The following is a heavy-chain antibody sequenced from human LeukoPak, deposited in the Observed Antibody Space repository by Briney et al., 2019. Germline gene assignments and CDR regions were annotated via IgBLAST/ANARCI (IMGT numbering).Heavy chain of an antibody. Sequence: PSETLSLTXAVSGGSISSYYWSWIRQTPGKGLEWIGYIFYSGSTNYNPSLKSRVTISVDTSKNQFSLKLSSVIAADTAVYYCARDRGKLLAYFDYWGQGTLVTVSS. CDR3: ARDRGKLLAYFDY. CDR1: GGSISSYY. D-gene: IGHD3-16*01. V-gene: IGHV4-59*01. CDR2: IFYSGST. J-gene: IGHJ4*02.